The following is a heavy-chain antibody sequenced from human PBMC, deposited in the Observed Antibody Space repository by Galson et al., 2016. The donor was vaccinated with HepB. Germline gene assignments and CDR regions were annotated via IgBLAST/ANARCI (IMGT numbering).Heavy chain of an antibody. CDR2: IKPSVGST. D-gene: IGHD3-22*01. J-gene: IGHJ3*01. CDR3: ARAGTYYDEGHDAFDL. V-gene: IGHV1-46*03. CDR1: GYTFTRFY. Sequence: SVKVSCKASGYTFTRFYMHWVRQAPGQGLEWMGIIKPSVGSTSYAQKFRGRVTMTRDTSTSTVYMELSRLRSEDTAVYYCARAGTYYDEGHDAFDLWGHGTMVTVS.